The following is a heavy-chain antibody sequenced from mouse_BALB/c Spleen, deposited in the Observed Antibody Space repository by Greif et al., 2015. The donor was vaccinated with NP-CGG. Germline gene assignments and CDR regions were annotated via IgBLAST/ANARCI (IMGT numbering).Heavy chain of an antibody. CDR2: IYPGDGDT. Sequence: VKLMESGAELVRPGSSVKISCKASGYAFSSYWMIWVKQRPGQGLEWIGQIYPGDGDTNYNGKFKGKATLTADKSSSTAYMQLSSLTSEDSAVYFCARVDYGTRYFDVWGAGTTVTVSS. D-gene: IGHD1-1*01. CDR3: ARVDYGTRYFDV. J-gene: IGHJ1*01. CDR1: GYAFSSYW. V-gene: IGHV1-80*01.